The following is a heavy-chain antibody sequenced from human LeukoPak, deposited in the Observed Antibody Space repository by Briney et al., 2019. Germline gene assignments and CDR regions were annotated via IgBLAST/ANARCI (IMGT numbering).Heavy chain of an antibody. D-gene: IGHD2-15*01. Sequence: ASVKVSCKASGYTFTSYDINRVRQATGQGLEWMGWMNPNSGNTGYAQKFQGRVTMTRNTSISTAYMELSSLRSEDTAVYYCARGSVVVVAATRDYGMDVWGQGTTVTVSS. CDR1: GYTFTSYD. V-gene: IGHV1-8*01. CDR3: ARGSVVVVAATRDYGMDV. CDR2: MNPNSGNT. J-gene: IGHJ6*02.